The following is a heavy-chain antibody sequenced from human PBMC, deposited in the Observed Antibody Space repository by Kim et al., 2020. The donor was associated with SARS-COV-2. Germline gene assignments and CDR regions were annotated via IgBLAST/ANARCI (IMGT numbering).Heavy chain of an antibody. CDR1: GFTFSRYA. D-gene: IGHD3-10*01. J-gene: IGHJ4*02. V-gene: IGHV3-23*01. Sequence: GGSLRLSCAASGFTFSRYAMSWVRQAPGKGLEWVAVISGSGGSTHYEESVKGRSTISRDNSKTALYLQMNSLRAEDTAVYYCVKGRRAGVYFRGIINPGIDDWGQGTLVTVSS. CDR2: ISGSGGST. CDR3: VKGRRAGVYFRGIINPGIDD.